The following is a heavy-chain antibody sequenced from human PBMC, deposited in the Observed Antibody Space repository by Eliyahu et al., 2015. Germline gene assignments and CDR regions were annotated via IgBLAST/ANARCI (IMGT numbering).Heavy chain of an antibody. V-gene: IGHV3-74*01. CDR1: GFTFSNNW. D-gene: IGHD5-18*01. CDR2: INGDESAT. CDR3: AGYGTSGFMAS. Sequence: EAQLVESGGGLVQPGGSLRISCAASGFTFSNNWMHWXRQAPGKGLVWVSRINGDESATNYADSXKGRFTISRDNAKNTLYLQMNSLRADDTAVYFCAGYGTSGFMASWGQGTLVTVSS. J-gene: IGHJ5*02.